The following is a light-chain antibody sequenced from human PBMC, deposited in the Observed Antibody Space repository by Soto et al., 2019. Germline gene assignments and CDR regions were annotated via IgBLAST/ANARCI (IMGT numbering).Light chain of an antibody. CDR2: AAS. Sequence: DIPLTQSPSFLSASVGDRVTITCRASKGISSNLAWYKQKPGKAPKLLIYAASTLQSGVPSRFSGSGSGTEFTLTISSLQPEDFATYYCQQLNSYLLTFGGGTKVEIK. J-gene: IGKJ4*01. V-gene: IGKV1-9*01. CDR3: QQLNSYLLT. CDR1: KGISSN.